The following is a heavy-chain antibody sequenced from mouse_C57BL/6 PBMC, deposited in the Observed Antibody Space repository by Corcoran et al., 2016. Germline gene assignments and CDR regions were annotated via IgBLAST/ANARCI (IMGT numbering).Heavy chain of an antibody. V-gene: IGHV1-18*01. CDR3: ARGDYGSSSLAY. Sequence: EVQLQQSGPELVKPGASVKIPCKASGYTFTDYNMDWVKQSHGKSLEWIGDINPNNGGTIYHQKFKGKATLTVDKSSSTAYMELRSLTSEDTAGYDCARGDYGSSSLAYGGQGTLVTVSA. CDR1: GYTFTDYN. CDR2: INPNNGGT. D-gene: IGHD1-1*01. J-gene: IGHJ3*01.